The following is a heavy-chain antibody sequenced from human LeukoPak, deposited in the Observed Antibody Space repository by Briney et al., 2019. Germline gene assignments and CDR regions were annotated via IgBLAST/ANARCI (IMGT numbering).Heavy chain of an antibody. CDR1: GYTFTSYG. CDR2: ISAYNGNT. J-gene: IGHJ4*02. Sequence: ASVKVSCKGSGYTFTSYGISWVGQAPGQGREWMGWISAYNGNTNYAQKLQGRVTMTTDTSTSTAYMELRSLRSDDTAVYYCARAWVTTGTDYWGQGTLVTVSS. CDR3: ARAWVTTGTDY. V-gene: IGHV1-18*04. D-gene: IGHD1-1*01.